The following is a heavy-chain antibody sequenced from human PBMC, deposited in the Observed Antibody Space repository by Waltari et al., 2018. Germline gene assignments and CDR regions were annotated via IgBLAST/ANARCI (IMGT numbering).Heavy chain of an antibody. D-gene: IGHD4-17*01. V-gene: IGHV3-30*11. CDR2: ISSEGRNK. J-gene: IGHJ4*02. CDR1: GLTFSSPA. CDR3: ARGDYGDYD. Sequence: QVQLVESGGGVVQPGRSLRLSCAASGLTFSSPALHWVRQAPGTGLEWVAGISSEGRNKDYVDSVKVRFTISRDNSKNTLYLQMNSLRAEDTAVYYCARGDYGDYDWGQGTLVTVSS.